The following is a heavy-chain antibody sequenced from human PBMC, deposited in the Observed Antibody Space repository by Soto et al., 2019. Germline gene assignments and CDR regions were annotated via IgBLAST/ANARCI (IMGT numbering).Heavy chain of an antibody. D-gene: IGHD2-2*01. CDR3: AKRPASIITFDY. CDR1: GFTFSNYA. V-gene: IGHV3-23*01. J-gene: IGHJ4*02. CDR2: ISGNGGST. Sequence: GSLRLSCAASGFTFSNYAMSWVRQAPGKGLEWVSTISGNGGSTYYADSVKGRFTISSDNSKNMLFLQINSLRDDDSAVYYCAKRPASIITFDYWGQGTPVTVSS.